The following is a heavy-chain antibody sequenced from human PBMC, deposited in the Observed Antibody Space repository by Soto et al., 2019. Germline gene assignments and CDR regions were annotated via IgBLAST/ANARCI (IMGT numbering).Heavy chain of an antibody. CDR1: GGSISSSSYY. Sequence: ASETLSLTCTVSGGSISSSSYYWGWIRQPPGKGLERIGSIYYSGSTYYNPSLKGRVTISVDTSKNQFSLKLSSVTAADTAVYYCASTVTTPVSFDYWGQGTLVTVSS. J-gene: IGHJ4*02. CDR3: ASTVTTPVSFDY. CDR2: IYYSGST. V-gene: IGHV4-39*01. D-gene: IGHD4-17*01.